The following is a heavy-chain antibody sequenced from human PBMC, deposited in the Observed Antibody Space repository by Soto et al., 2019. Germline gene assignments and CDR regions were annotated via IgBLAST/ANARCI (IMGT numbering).Heavy chain of an antibody. Sequence: VASVKVSCKASGYTFTGYYMHWVRQAPGQGLEWMGWINPNSGGTNYAQKFQGRVTMTRDESTSTAYMELSSLRSEDTAVYYCASFFRPGRNHPFRDYWGQGTLVTVSS. D-gene: IGHD3-10*01. CDR1: GYTFTGYY. V-gene: IGHV1-2*02. CDR3: ASFFRPGRNHPFRDY. CDR2: INPNSGGT. J-gene: IGHJ4*02.